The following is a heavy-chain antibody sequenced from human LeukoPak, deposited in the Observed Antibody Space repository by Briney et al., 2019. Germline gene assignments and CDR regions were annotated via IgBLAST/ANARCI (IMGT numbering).Heavy chain of an antibody. CDR3: ARDRSGMIVVVHFDY. Sequence: GGSLRLSCAASGFTFSSYSMNWVRQAPGKGLEWVSSISSSSSYIYYADSVKGRFTISRDNAKNSLYLQMNSLRAEDTAVYYCARDRSGMIVVVHFDYWGQGTLVTVSS. V-gene: IGHV3-21*01. J-gene: IGHJ4*02. CDR2: ISSSSSYI. D-gene: IGHD3-22*01. CDR1: GFTFSSYS.